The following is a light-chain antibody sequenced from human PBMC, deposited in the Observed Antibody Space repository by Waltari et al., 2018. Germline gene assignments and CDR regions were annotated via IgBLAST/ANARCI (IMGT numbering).Light chain of an antibody. J-gene: IGKJ4*01. V-gene: IGKV3-15*01. CDR1: QSVSSN. CDR3: QQYNNWPPLT. CDR2: GAS. Sequence: EIVMTQSSATLSVSPGERANLSCRASQSVSSNLAWYQQKPGQAPRLLIYGASTRATGIPARFSGSGSATEFTLTISSLQSEDFAVYYCQQYNNWPPLTFGGGTKVEIK.